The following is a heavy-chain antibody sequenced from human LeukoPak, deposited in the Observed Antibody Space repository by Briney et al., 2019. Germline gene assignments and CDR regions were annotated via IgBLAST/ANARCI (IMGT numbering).Heavy chain of an antibody. J-gene: IGHJ4*02. CDR2: IRYDGSNK. CDR1: GFTFSSYG. CDR3: AKDARDVDYGDPYFDY. V-gene: IGHV3-30*02. D-gene: IGHD4-17*01. Sequence: PGGSLRLSCAASGFTFSSYGMHWVRQAPGKGLEWVAFIRYDGSNKDYADSVKGRFTISRDNSKNTLYLQMNSLRAEDTAVYYCAKDARDVDYGDPYFDYWGQGTLVTVSS.